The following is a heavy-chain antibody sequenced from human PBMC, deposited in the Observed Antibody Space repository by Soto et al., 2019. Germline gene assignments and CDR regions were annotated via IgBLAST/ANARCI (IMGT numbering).Heavy chain of an antibody. D-gene: IGHD1-1*01. CDR1: GYGFASHS. Sequence: ASVEVCWEACGYGFASHSRHWVRQATGQSLEWMGWINGGTGQTKHSQRFQGRVNITRDTSASTAYMELSSLRSEDTAVYYCARGKGMEENDDDYGLEIWGQGTTVTVSS. CDR2: INGGTGQT. J-gene: IGHJ6*02. CDR3: ARGKGMEENDDDYGLEI. V-gene: IGHV1-3*01.